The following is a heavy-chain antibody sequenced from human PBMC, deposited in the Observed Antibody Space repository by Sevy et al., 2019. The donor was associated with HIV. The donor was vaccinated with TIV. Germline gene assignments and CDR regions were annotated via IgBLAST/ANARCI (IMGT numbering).Heavy chain of an antibody. CDR1: GFTFSSYW. D-gene: IGHD3-22*01. Sequence: GGSLRLSCAASGFTFSSYWMHWVRQAPGKGLVWVSRINSDGSSTSYADSVKGRFTISRDNAWSSLFLQMNSLRPEDTAVYYCASDVYYSDGSGYDFEHWGHGTLVTVSS. V-gene: IGHV3-74*01. J-gene: IGHJ4*01. CDR2: INSDGSST. CDR3: ASDVYYSDGSGYDFEH.